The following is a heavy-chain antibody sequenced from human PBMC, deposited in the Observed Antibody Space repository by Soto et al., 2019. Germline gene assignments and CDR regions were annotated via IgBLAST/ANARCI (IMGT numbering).Heavy chain of an antibody. CDR3: EKDSRAGGNSAFYFDF. J-gene: IGHJ4*02. V-gene: IGHV3-23*01. CDR2: ISATGGGT. D-gene: IGHD3-16*01. Sequence: PGGSLRLSCAASGFKFSNYAMSWVRQAPGKGLEWVSLISATGGGTYYADSVKGRFTISRDNSHNTLYLQVHSLTAEDTAVYYCEKDSRAGGNSAFYFDFWGQGAQVTVSS. CDR1: GFKFSNYA.